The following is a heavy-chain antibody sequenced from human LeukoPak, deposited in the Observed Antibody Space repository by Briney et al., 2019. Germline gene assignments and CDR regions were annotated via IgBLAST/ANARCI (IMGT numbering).Heavy chain of an antibody. D-gene: IGHD6-13*01. J-gene: IGHJ4*02. CDR3: AKDREVASAGAADS. V-gene: IGHV4-38-2*02. Sequence: SETLSLTCTVSGYSISSGYYWGWIRQPPGKGLEWIGSIYHSGSTYYNPSLKSRVTISVDTSKNQFSLKLSSVTAADTAIYSCAKDREVASAGAADSWGQGTLVTVSS. CDR2: IYHSGST. CDR1: GYSISSGYY.